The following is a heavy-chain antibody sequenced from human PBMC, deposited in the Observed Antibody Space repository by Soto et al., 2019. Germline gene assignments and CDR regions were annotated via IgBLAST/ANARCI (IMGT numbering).Heavy chain of an antibody. Sequence: ASVKVSCKASGYTFTSYAMHWVRQAPGQRLEWMGWINAGNGNTKYSQKFQGRVTITRDTSASTAYMELSSLRSEDTAVYYCARDRGEYSYGFPPFFDYWGQGTLVTVSS. CDR1: GYTFTSYA. D-gene: IGHD5-18*01. J-gene: IGHJ4*02. V-gene: IGHV1-3*01. CDR2: INAGNGNT. CDR3: ARDRGEYSYGFPPFFDY.